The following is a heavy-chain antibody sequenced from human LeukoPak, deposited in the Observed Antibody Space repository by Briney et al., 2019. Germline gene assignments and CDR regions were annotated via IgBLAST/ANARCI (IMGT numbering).Heavy chain of an antibody. CDR1: GGSFSGYY. CDR3: ARASGYGSGSYSTYYYYYYYMDV. CDR2: INHSGST. V-gene: IGHV4-34*01. D-gene: IGHD3-10*01. Sequence: SETLSLTCAVYGGSFSGYYWSWIRQPPGKGLEWIGEINHSGSTNYNPSLKGRVTLSVDTSKNQFSLKLSSVTAADTAVYYCARASGYGSGSYSTYYYYYYYMDVWGKGTTVTVSS. J-gene: IGHJ6*03.